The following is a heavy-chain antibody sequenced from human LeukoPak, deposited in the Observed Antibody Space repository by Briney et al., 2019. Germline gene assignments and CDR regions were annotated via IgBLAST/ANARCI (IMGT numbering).Heavy chain of an antibody. Sequence: HPGRSLRLSCAASGSTFSSYAMHWVRQAPGKGLEWVAVISYDGSNKYYADSVKGRFTISRDNSKNTLYLQMNSLRAEDTAVYYCARDRSAPSGSYYFDYWGQGTLVTVSS. D-gene: IGHD1-26*01. J-gene: IGHJ4*02. CDR3: ARDRSAPSGSYYFDY. CDR2: ISYDGSNK. V-gene: IGHV3-30-3*01. CDR1: GSTFSSYA.